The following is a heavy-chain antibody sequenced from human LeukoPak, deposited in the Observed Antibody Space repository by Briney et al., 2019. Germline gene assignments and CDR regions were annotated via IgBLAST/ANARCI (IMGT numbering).Heavy chain of an antibody. V-gene: IGHV1-2*02. CDR2: NNPNSGGT. D-gene: IGHD3-22*01. Sequence: ASVKVSCKPSGYTSTGYYMHWVRQAPGQGLEWMGWNNPNSGGTNYAQKFQGRVTMTRDTSIGTAYMELSRLRSDDTAVYYCARDRPKAYYYDSSGYALWGQGTLVTVSS. CDR1: GYTSTGYY. CDR3: ARDRPKAYYYDSSGYAL. J-gene: IGHJ4*02.